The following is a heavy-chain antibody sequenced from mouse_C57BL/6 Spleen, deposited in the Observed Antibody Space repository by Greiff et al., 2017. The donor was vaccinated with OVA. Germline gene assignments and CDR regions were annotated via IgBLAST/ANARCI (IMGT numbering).Heavy chain of an antibody. Sequence: QVQPQQPGAELVKPGASVKMSCKASGYTFTSYWITWVKQRPGQGLEWIGDIYPGSGSTNYNEKFKSKATLTVDTSASTAYMQLSSLTSEDSAVYYCARGLYYYGNYWGQGTTLTVSS. CDR1: GYTFTSYW. CDR3: ARGLYYYGNY. CDR2: IYPGSGST. D-gene: IGHD1-1*01. J-gene: IGHJ2*01. V-gene: IGHV1-55*01.